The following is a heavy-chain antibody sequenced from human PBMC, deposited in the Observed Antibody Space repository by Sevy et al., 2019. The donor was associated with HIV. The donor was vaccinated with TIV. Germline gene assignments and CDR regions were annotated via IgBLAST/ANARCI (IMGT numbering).Heavy chain of an antibody. Sequence: GGSLRLSCAASGFTLSNAWMSWVRQAPGKGLEWVGRIKSKTDGRTTDYAAPVKGRFTISRDDSKNTLYLQMNSLKTEDTAVYYCTAAPDIVVVPAAMREGAFDIWGQGTMVTVSS. D-gene: IGHD2-2*01. V-gene: IGHV3-15*01. CDR2: IKSKTDGRTT. J-gene: IGHJ3*02. CDR3: TAAPDIVVVPAAMREGAFDI. CDR1: GFTLSNAW.